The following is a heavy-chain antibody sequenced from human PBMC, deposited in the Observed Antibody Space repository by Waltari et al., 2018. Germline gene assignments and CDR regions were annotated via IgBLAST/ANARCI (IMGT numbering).Heavy chain of an antibody. Sequence: QVQLVQSGAEVKKPGASVKVSCKASGYTFSNYYMSWVRRAPGQGLEWMGWITPNSGGTSYARRFQGRVTMTRDTSISTAYMELSRLTSDDTAMYYCARVSTNCTSSSCYTADYWGQGTLVSVSS. D-gene: IGHD2-2*02. CDR2: ITPNSGGT. CDR3: ARVSTNCTSSSCYTADY. V-gene: IGHV1-2*02. CDR1: GYTFSNYY. J-gene: IGHJ4*02.